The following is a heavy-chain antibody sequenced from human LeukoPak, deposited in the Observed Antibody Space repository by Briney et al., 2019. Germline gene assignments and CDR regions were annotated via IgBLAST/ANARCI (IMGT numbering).Heavy chain of an antibody. D-gene: IGHD3-10*01. J-gene: IGHJ4*02. CDR1: GFTFSDHY. CDR3: TRGTMVRAFNY. CDR2: IRNKANSYTT. Sequence: PGGSLRLSCAASGFTFSDHYMDWVRQAPGKGLEWVGRIRNKANSYTTEYAASVKDRFTVSRDDSQNSLYLQMNSLKTEDTAVYYCTRGTMVRAFNYWGQGTLVTVSS. V-gene: IGHV3-72*01.